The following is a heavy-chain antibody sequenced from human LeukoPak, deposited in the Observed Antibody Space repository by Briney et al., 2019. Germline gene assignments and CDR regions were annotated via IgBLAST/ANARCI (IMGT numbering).Heavy chain of an antibody. J-gene: IGHJ3*02. D-gene: IGHD3-10*01. CDR2: INHSGST. V-gene: IGHV4-34*01. CDR1: GGSFSGYY. Sequence: SETLSLTCAVYGGSFSGYYWSWIRQPPGKGLEWIGEINHSGSTNYNPSLKSRVTISVGTSKNQFSLKLSSVTAADTAVYYCARSGVTEAGDAFDIWGQGTMVTVSS. CDR3: ARSGVTEAGDAFDI.